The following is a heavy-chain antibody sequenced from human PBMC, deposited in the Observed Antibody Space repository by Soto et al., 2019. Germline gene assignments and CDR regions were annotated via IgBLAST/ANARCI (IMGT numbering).Heavy chain of an antibody. J-gene: IGHJ6*02. CDR2: IDPSDSYT. CDR3: ARAEIFGVAITINTGLLGMDV. Sequence: PGESLKISCKGSGYSFTTYWIIWVRQMPGKGLEWMGRIDPSDSYTNYSPSFQGHVTISADKSISTAYLQWSSLKASDTAMYYCARAEIFGVAITINTGLLGMDVWGQGTTVTVSS. V-gene: IGHV5-10-1*01. CDR1: GYSFTTYW. D-gene: IGHD3-3*01.